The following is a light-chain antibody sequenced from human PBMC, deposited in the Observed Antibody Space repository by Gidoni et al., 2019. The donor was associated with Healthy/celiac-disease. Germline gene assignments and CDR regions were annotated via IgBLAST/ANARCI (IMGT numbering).Light chain of an antibody. CDR3: QQYYSTPPYT. Sequence: DIVMTQPPDSLPVSLGERATINCKSSQSVLYSSNNKNYLAWYQQKPGQPPKLLIYWASTRESGVPDRFSGSGSGTDFTLTISSLQAEDVAVYYCQQYYSTPPYTFGQGTKLEIK. CDR2: WAS. V-gene: IGKV4-1*01. CDR1: QSVLYSSNNKNY. J-gene: IGKJ2*01.